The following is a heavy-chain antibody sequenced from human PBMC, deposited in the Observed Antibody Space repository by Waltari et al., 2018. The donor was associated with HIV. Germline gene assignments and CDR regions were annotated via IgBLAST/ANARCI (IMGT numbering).Heavy chain of an antibody. CDR3: ARHWERIGGGYLYYYYGMDV. Sequence: QLQLQESGPGLVKPSETLSLTCTVSGGSISSSSYYWGWIRQPPGKGLEWIGSIYYSGSTYYNPSLKSRVTISVDTSKNQFSLKLSSVTAADTAVYYCARHWERIGGGYLYYYYGMDVWGQGTTVTVSS. V-gene: IGHV4-39*01. J-gene: IGHJ6*02. CDR2: IYYSGST. CDR1: GGSISSSSYY. D-gene: IGHD1-26*01.